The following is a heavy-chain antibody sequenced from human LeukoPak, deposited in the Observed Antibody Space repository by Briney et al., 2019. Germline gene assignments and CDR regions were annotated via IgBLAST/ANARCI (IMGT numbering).Heavy chain of an antibody. J-gene: IGHJ4*02. CDR3: ARDSSDAFDY. V-gene: IGHV4-30-2*01. CDR1: GGSISSGGYS. Sequence: SETLSLTCAVSGGSISSGGYSWSWIRQPPGRGLGWIGYIYHSGSTYYNPSLKSRVTISVDRSKNQFSLKLSSVTAADTAVYCCARDSSDAFDYWGQGTLVTVSS. CDR2: IYHSGST.